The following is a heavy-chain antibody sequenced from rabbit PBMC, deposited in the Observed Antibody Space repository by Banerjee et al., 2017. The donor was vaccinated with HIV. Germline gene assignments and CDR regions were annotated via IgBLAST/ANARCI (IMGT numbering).Heavy chain of an antibody. D-gene: IGHD6-1*01. Sequence: QSLEESGGDLVKPGASLTLTCTASGFSFSSSGYICWVRQAPGKGLEWIACIATGSSGTTYYASWAKGRFTISKTSSTTVSLQMTSLTAADTATYFCAGDGNRHDGYAYFNLWGPGTLVTVS. CDR1: GFSFSSSGY. V-gene: IGHV1S40*01. CDR2: IATGSSGTT. CDR3: AGDGNRHDGYAYFNL. J-gene: IGHJ4*01.